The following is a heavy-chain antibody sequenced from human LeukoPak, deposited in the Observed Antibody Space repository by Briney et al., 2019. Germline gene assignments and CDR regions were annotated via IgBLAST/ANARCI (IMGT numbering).Heavy chain of an antibody. D-gene: IGHD1-14*01. Sequence: GGSLRLSCAASGFTFSRYAMSWVRQAPGKGLEWVSYISSSSSTIYYADSVKGRFTISRDNAKNSLYLQMNSLRAEDTAVYYCARDPGGYWGQGTLVTVSS. V-gene: IGHV3-48*01. CDR2: ISSSSSTI. CDR1: GFTFSRYA. J-gene: IGHJ4*02. CDR3: ARDPGGY.